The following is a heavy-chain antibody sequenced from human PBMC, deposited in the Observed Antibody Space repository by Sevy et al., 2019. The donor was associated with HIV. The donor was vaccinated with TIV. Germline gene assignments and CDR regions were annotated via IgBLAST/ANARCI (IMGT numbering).Heavy chain of an antibody. CDR2: INPNSGGK. D-gene: IGHD6-19*01. CDR1: GYTFTGYY. J-gene: IGHJ3*02. V-gene: IGHV1-2*02. CDR3: ARVRAIAVAGAFDI. Sequence: ASVKVSCKASGYTFTGYYMHWVRQAPGQGLEWMGWINPNSGGKNYAQKFQGRVTMTRETSISTAYMELSRLRSDETAGYYCARVRAIAVAGAFDIWGQGTMVTVSS.